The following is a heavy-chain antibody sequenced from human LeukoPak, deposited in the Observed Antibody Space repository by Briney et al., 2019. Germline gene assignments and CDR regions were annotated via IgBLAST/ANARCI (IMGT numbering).Heavy chain of an antibody. CDR3: AKDARGILLWFGELLFYFDY. CDR1: GFTFSSYA. J-gene: IGHJ4*02. Sequence: GGSLRLSCAASGFTFSSYAMSWVRQAPGKGLEWVPAISGSGGSTYYADSVKGRFTISRDNSKNTLYLQMNSLRAEDTAVYYCAKDARGILLWFGELLFYFDYWGQGTLVTVSS. V-gene: IGHV3-23*01. CDR2: ISGSGGST. D-gene: IGHD3-10*01.